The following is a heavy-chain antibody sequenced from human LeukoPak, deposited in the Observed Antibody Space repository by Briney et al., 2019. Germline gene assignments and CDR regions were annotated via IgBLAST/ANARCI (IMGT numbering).Heavy chain of an antibody. CDR2: ISNDGSNK. D-gene: IGHD6-19*01. Sequence: GGSLRLSCAASGFSFSNYGMHWVRQAPGKGREWVAVISNDGSNKYYADSVKGRFTISRDNSKNTLYLQMNSLRTEDTAMYYCAKGVAVAGTYFQHWGQGTLVTVSS. CDR3: AKGVAVAGTYFQH. CDR1: GFSFSNYG. J-gene: IGHJ1*01. V-gene: IGHV3-30*18.